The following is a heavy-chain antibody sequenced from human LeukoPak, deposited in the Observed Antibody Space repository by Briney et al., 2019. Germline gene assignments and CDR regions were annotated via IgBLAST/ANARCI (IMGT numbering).Heavy chain of an antibody. V-gene: IGHV1-69*04. Sequence: ASVEVSCKASGGTFSSYAISWVRQAPGQGLEWMGRIIPIFGIANYAQKFQGGVTITADKSTSTAYMELSSLRSEDTAVYYCASWGYCSSTSCYRGSGYYYYGMDVWGQGTTVTVSS. D-gene: IGHD2-2*02. J-gene: IGHJ6*02. CDR1: GGTFSSYA. CDR3: ASWGYCSSTSCYRGSGYYYYGMDV. CDR2: IIPIFGIA.